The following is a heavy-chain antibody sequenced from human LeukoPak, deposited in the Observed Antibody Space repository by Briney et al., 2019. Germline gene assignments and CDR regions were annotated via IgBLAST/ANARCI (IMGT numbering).Heavy chain of an antibody. CDR1: GFTFSSYW. D-gene: IGHD3-16*01. V-gene: IGHV3-74*01. CDR3: ARDVSSGEYFDY. CDR2: TNSDGSRT. J-gene: IGHJ4*02. Sequence: GGSLRLSCAASGFTFSSYWMHWVRQAPGKGLVWVSRTNSDGSRTSYADSVKGRFTISRDNAKNTLYLQMNRLRAEDTAVYYCARDVSSGEYFDYWGQGTLVTVSS.